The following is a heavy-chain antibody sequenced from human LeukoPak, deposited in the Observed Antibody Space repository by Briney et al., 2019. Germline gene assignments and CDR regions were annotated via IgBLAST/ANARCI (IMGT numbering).Heavy chain of an antibody. Sequence: PGGSLRLSCVASGFPFGNFWMHWVRHVPGKGLVWVARMDTDGRTTDYADSVKGRFTISRDNARNTLYLQMRSLRADDTALYYCATDVTGSEDRWGQGTLVTVSS. CDR1: GFPFGNFW. CDR3: ATDVTGSEDR. V-gene: IGHV3-74*01. J-gene: IGHJ5*02. D-gene: IGHD6-25*01. CDR2: MDTDGRTT.